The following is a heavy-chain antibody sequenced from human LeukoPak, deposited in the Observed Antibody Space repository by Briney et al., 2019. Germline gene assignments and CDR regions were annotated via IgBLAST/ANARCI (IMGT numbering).Heavy chain of an antibody. D-gene: IGHD5-18*01. V-gene: IGHV1-69*06. Sequence: SVKVSFKSSGGTFTIYAISWVRQAPGQGLEWMGGIIPIFGTANYAQKFQGRVTITADKSTSTAYMELSSLRAEDTAVYYCARGFRSRRGYSYGSHYYYGMDVWGKGTTVTVSS. J-gene: IGHJ6*04. CDR2: IIPIFGTA. CDR3: ARGFRSRRGYSYGSHYYYGMDV. CDR1: GGTFTIYA.